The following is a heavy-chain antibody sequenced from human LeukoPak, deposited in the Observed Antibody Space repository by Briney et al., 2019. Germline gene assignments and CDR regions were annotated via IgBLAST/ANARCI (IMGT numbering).Heavy chain of an antibody. CDR2: ISYDGSNK. CDR3: AKDSTYYDFWSGYGKGDYFDY. J-gene: IGHJ4*02. D-gene: IGHD3-3*01. CDR1: GFTFSSYA. V-gene: IGHV3-30-3*01. Sequence: GRSLRLSCAASGFTFSSYAMHWVRQAPGKGLEWAAVISYDGSNKYYADSVKGRFTISRDNSKNTLYLQMNSLRAEDTAVYYCAKDSTYYDFWSGYGKGDYFDYWGQGTLVTVSS.